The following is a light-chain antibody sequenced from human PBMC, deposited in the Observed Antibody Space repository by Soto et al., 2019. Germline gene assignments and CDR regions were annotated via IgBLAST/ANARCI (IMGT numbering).Light chain of an antibody. Sequence: EVVMTQSPTTLSVSPGERATLSCRASQSVNSNLAWYQQKPGQAPRLLIYGASTRATGIPARFSGSGSGTEFTLTISSLQSEDFAVYYCQQYGSSPLTFGGGTKVDIK. V-gene: IGKV3-15*01. CDR1: QSVNSN. J-gene: IGKJ4*01. CDR3: QQYGSSPLT. CDR2: GAS.